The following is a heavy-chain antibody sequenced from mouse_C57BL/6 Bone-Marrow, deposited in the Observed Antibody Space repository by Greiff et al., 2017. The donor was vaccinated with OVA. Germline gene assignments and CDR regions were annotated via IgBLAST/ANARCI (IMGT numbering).Heavy chain of an antibody. Sequence: VQLQQSGPVLVKPGASVKMSCKASGYTFTDYYMNWVKQSHGKSLEWIGVINPYNGGTSYNQKFKGKATLTVEKSSSTAYMELNSLTSEDSAVYYCARDSIDYYGSSYWYFDVWGTGTTVTVSS. CDR3: ARDSIDYYGSSYWYFDV. J-gene: IGHJ1*03. CDR2: INPYNGGT. D-gene: IGHD1-1*01. V-gene: IGHV1-19*01. CDR1: GYTFTDYY.